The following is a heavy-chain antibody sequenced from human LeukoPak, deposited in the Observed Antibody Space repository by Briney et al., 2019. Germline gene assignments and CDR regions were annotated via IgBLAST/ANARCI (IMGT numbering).Heavy chain of an antibody. V-gene: IGHV3-48*01. CDR2: ISSSSSTI. CDR3: ARRSSSWPFDY. J-gene: IGHJ4*02. CDR1: GFTFSSYS. Sequence: GGSLRLSCAASGFTFSSYSMNWVRQAPGKGLEWVSSISSSSSTIYYADSVKGRFTISRDNAKNSLYLQMNSLRAEDTAVYYCARRSSSWPFDYWGQGTLVTVSS. D-gene: IGHD6-13*01.